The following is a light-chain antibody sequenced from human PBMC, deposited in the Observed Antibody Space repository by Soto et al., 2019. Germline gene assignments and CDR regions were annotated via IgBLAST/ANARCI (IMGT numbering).Light chain of an antibody. Sequence: QSVLTQPASVSGSPGQSITISCTGTSSDVGGYNYVSWYQQHPGKAPKLMIYDVSNRPSGVSNRFSGSKSGNTASLTISGFQAEDEADYYCSSYTSSSTLEVFGTGTKLTVL. J-gene: IGLJ1*01. CDR3: SSYTSSSTLEV. V-gene: IGLV2-14*01. CDR2: DVS. CDR1: SSDVGGYNY.